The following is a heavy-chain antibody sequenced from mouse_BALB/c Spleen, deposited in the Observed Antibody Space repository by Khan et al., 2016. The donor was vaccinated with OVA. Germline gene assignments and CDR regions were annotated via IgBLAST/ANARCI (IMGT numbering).Heavy chain of an antibody. V-gene: IGHV14-3*02. J-gene: IGHJ2*01. CDR1: GLNIKDTY. CDR3: ARMARK. CDR2: IDPPNGNT. Sequence: VRLQQSGAELVKSAATVKLSCTASGLNIKDTYMHRLMQWLEQGLVWFGRIDPPNGNTKYDPTFQGPVTITADTSYNTAYLQLSSLTSEDTAVYYCARMARKWGQGTTLTVSS.